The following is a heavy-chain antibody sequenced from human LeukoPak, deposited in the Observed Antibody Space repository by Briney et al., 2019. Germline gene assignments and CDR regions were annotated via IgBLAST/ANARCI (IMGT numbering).Heavy chain of an antibody. CDR3: ARQGDYYDSSGYL. Sequence: SETLSLTCTVSGGSISSYYWSWIRQPPGKGLEWIGYIYYSGSTNYNPSLKSRVTISVDTSKNQFSLKLSSVTAADTAVYYCARQGDYYDSSGYLWGQGTLVAVSS. D-gene: IGHD3-22*01. CDR1: GGSISSYY. V-gene: IGHV4-59*01. CDR2: IYYSGST. J-gene: IGHJ5*02.